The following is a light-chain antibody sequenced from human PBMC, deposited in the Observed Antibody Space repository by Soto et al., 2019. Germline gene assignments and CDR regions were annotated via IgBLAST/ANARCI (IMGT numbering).Light chain of an antibody. J-gene: IGKJ5*01. V-gene: IGKV4-1*01. CDR1: QSVLYSSDNKNY. Sequence: DIVMTQSPDSLAVSLGERATINCKSSQSVLYSSDNKNYLAWYHQKPGQPPKLLIYWASTRESGVPDRFSGSGSGTDFTLTISRLEPEDFAVYYCQQYGGTPPITFGQGTRLEIK. CDR3: QQYGGTPPIT. CDR2: WAS.